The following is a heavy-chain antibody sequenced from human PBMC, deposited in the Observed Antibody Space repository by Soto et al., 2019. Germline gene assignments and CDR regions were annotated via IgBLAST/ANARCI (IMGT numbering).Heavy chain of an antibody. Sequence: SETLSLTCTVSGGSISTYYWSWIRQPPGKGLEWIGYIYYSGSTNYNPSLKSRVTISVDTSKNQFSLKLSSVTAADTAVYYCARRHYNLLTGSFHYRGPGLLVTVSS. CDR2: IYYSGST. V-gene: IGHV4-59*08. D-gene: IGHD3-9*01. CDR3: ARRHYNLLTGSFHY. CDR1: GGSISTYY. J-gene: IGHJ4*02.